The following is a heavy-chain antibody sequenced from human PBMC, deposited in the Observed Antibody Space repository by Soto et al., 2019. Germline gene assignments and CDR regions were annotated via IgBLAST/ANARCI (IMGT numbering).Heavy chain of an antibody. Sequence: GGSLRLSCAASGFTFSSYSMNWVRQAPGKGLEWVSSISSSSSYIYYADSVKGRFTISRDNAKNSLYLQMNSLRAEDTAVYYCARVETGTTRGDYYYYMDVWGKGTTVTVSS. CDR3: ARVETGTTRGDYYYYMDV. D-gene: IGHD1-7*01. V-gene: IGHV3-21*01. CDR1: GFTFSSYS. CDR2: ISSSSSYI. J-gene: IGHJ6*03.